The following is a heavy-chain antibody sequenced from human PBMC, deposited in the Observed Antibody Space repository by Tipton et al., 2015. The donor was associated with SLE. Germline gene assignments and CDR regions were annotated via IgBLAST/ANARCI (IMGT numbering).Heavy chain of an antibody. J-gene: IGHJ4*02. CDR2: ISGSGASP. V-gene: IGHV3-23*01. CDR1: GFTFTNYG. CDR3: AREALRRVGSPRDY. D-gene: IGHD1-26*01. Sequence: GSLRLSCAASGFTFTNYGMSWVRQAPGKGLEWVSVISGSGASPFYADSAKGRFTISRDNSKDTVYLQMNSLRLEDTALYYCAREALRRVGSPRDYWGQGTLVPVSS.